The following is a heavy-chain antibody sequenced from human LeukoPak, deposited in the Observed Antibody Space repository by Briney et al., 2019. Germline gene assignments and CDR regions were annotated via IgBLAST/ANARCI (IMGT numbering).Heavy chain of an antibody. J-gene: IGHJ4*02. CDR1: GFTFSRNA. V-gene: IGHV3-30*04. Sequence: GGSLRLSCAASGFTFSRNAMHWVRQAPGKGLEWVAVISYHGSNKYYADSVKGRFTISRDNPKNTLYMQMDSLRAEDTAVYYCARDSVRKDDYWGQGTLVTVSS. CDR2: ISYHGSNK. CDR3: ARDSVRKDDY. D-gene: IGHD1-26*01.